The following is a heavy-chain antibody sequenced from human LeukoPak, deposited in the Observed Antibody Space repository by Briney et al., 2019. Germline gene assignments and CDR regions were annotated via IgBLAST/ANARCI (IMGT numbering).Heavy chain of an antibody. J-gene: IGHJ4*02. CDR1: GSSFTSYW. D-gene: IGHD6-6*01. V-gene: IGHV5-51*01. Sequence: GESLKISCQGSGSSFTSYWIGWVRQMPGKGLEWIGIIYPGDSDTRYSPSFQGQVTISADKSISTAYLQWSSLTASDTAVYYCAGSYSSSSSFDCWGQGTLVTVSS. CDR2: IYPGDSDT. CDR3: AGSYSSSSSFDC.